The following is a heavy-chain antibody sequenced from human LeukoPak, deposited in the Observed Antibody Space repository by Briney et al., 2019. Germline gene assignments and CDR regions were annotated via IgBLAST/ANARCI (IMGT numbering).Heavy chain of an antibody. J-gene: IGHJ6*03. D-gene: IGHD1-26*01. CDR2: IYTSGST. CDR3: ARDPTAVSGSYFSDYYYYMDV. Sequence: SETLSLTCTVSGGSISSGSYYWSWIRQPAGKGLEWIGRIYTSGSTNYNPSLKSRVTMSVDTSKNQFSLKLSSVTAADTAVYYCARDPTAVSGSYFSDYYYYMDVWGKGTTVTVSS. CDR1: GGSISSGSYY. V-gene: IGHV4-61*02.